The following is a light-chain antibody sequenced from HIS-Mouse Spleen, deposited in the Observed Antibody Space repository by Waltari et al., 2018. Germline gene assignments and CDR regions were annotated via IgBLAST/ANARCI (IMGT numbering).Light chain of an antibody. CDR1: ALPKKY. Sequence: SYELTQPPSVSVSPGPTARITCPGDALPKKYAYWYQQKSGQAPVLVIYEDSKRPSGHPERFSGSSSGTMATLTISGAQVEDEADYYCYSTDSSGNHRVFGGGTKLTVL. J-gene: IGLJ2*01. V-gene: IGLV3-10*01. CDR3: YSTDSSGNHRV. CDR2: EDS.